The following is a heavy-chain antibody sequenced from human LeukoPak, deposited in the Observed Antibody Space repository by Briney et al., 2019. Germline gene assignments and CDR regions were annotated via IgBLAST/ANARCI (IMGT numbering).Heavy chain of an antibody. V-gene: IGHV1-58*02. J-gene: IGHJ6*03. CDR2: IVVGSGNT. Sequence: SVKVSCKASGFTFTSSAMQWVRQARGQRLEWIGWIVVGSGNTNYAQKFQGRVTITADESTSTAYMELSSLRSEDTAVYYCVRTIVVVPAVTLSGMDVWGKGTTVTVSS. D-gene: IGHD2-2*01. CDR3: VRTIVVVPAVTLSGMDV. CDR1: GFTFTSSA.